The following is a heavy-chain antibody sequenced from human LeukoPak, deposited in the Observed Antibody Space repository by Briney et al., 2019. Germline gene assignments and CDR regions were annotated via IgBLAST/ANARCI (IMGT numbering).Heavy chain of an antibody. D-gene: IGHD2-2*03. CDR1: GDSISSSNYY. J-gene: IGHJ4*02. CDR3: ARHGYCSSTSCYPDF. V-gene: IGHV4-39*01. CDR2: IHYSGST. Sequence: SETLSLTCTVSGDSISSSNYYWGWIRQPPGEGLEWVGIIHYSGSTDYNPSLKSRVTISVDTSKNQLSLNLRPVTAADAAIYFCARHGYCSSTSCYPDFWGQGTLVTVSS.